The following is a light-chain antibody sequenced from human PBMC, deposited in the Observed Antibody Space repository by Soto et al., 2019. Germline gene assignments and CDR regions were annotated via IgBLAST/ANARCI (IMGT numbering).Light chain of an antibody. Sequence: EIVMTQSPATLSLSPGERATLSCRASQSVSSSYLSWYQQKPGQAPRLLIYGASTRATGIPARFSGSGSGTDFTLTIISLQAEDFAVYYCQQDYHLPFGQGTKLEIK. CDR1: QSVSSSY. J-gene: IGKJ2*01. CDR2: GAS. V-gene: IGKV3D-7*01. CDR3: QQDYHLP.